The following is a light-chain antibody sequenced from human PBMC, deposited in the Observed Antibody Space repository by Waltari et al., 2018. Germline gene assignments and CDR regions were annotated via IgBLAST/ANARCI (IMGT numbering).Light chain of an antibody. CDR1: QGISSS. J-gene: IGKJ2*01. CDR2: AAS. V-gene: IGKV1-9*01. CDR3: QQLNSFLYT. Sequence: IQLTQSPSSLSASVGDRVTITCRASQGISSSLAWYQQKPGKAPKLLIYAASTLQSGVQSRFRGSGSGTDFTLTISSLQPEDFATYYCQQLNSFLYTFGQGTKLEIK.